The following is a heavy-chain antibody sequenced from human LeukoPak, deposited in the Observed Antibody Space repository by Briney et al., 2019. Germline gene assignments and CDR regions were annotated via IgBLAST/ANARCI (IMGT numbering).Heavy chain of an antibody. CDR3: ARVTSGYQSTAGTDY. CDR2: IIPILGIA. J-gene: IGHJ4*02. Sequence: ASVKVSCKASGGTFSSYAISWVRQAPGQGLEWMGRIIPILGIANYAQKFQGRVTITADKSTSTAYMELSSLRSDDTAVYYCARVTSGYQSTAGTDYWGQGTLVTVSS. D-gene: IGHD3-22*01. CDR1: GGTFSSYA. V-gene: IGHV1-69*04.